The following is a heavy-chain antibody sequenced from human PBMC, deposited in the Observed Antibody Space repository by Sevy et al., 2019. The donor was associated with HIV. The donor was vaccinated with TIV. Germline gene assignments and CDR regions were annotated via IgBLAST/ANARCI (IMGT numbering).Heavy chain of an antibody. CDR2: IYSGGST. CDR3: AREGPGYYDSSGFGTGFDY. J-gene: IGHJ4*02. Sequence: GGSLRLSCAASGFTVSSNYMSWVRQAPGKGLEWVSVIYSGGSTYYADSVKGRFTISRDNSKNTLYLQMNSLRAEDTAVYYGAREGPGYYDSSGFGTGFDYWGQGTLVTVSS. V-gene: IGHV3-66*01. D-gene: IGHD3-22*01. CDR1: GFTVSSNY.